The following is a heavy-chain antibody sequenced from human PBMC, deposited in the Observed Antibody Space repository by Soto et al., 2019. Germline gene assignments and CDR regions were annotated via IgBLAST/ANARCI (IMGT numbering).Heavy chain of an antibody. J-gene: IGHJ5*02. CDR3: ASSTDILTGYSNWFDP. Sequence: GASVKVSCKASGYTFTNYYMHWVRQAPGQGLEWMGMINPRGGRTTYPQKFQGRVTMTTDTSTSTVYMELSSLRSEDTAVYYCASSTDILTGYSNWFDPWGQGTLVTVSS. CDR1: GYTFTNYY. V-gene: IGHV1-46*01. CDR2: INPRGGRT. D-gene: IGHD3-9*01.